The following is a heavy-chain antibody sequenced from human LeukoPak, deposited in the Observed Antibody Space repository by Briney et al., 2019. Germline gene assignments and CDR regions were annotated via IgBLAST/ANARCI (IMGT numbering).Heavy chain of an antibody. CDR1: GFTFSSYA. D-gene: IGHD1-26*01. J-gene: IGHJ4*02. CDR3: AKGKSGTYSSFDY. CDR2: ISGSGGST. Sequence: QSGGSLRLSCAASGFTFSSYAMSWVRQAPGKGLEWVSFISGSGGSTYYADSVKGRFTISRDNSKNTLYLQMNSLRAEDTAVYYCAKGKSGTYSSFDYWGQGTLVTVSS. V-gene: IGHV3-23*01.